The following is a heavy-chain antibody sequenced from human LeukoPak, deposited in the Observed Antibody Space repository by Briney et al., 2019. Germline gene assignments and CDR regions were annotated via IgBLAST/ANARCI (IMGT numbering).Heavy chain of an antibody. Sequence: GGSLRLSCAASGFTFSSSAMSWVRQAPGKGLEWVSAISNNGGYTYYADSVQGRFTISRDNSKSTLCLQMNSLRAEDTAVYYCAKSLGGVSVVAAADYWGQGTLVTVSS. V-gene: IGHV3-23*01. J-gene: IGHJ4*02. CDR3: AKSLGGVSVVAAADY. D-gene: IGHD2-15*01. CDR2: ISNNGGYT. CDR1: GFTFSSSA.